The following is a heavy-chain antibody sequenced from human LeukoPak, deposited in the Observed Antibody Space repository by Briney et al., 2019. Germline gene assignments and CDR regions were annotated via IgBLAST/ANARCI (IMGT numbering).Heavy chain of an antibody. D-gene: IGHD3-10*01. Sequence: GGSLRLSCAASGFTFVDYAMHWVRQAPGKGLEWVSGISWNSGSIGYADSVKGRFTISRDNAKNSLYLQMNSLRAEDTALYYCAKWSYYYGSGSYPFVPWGQGTLVTVSS. J-gene: IGHJ5*02. CDR1: GFTFVDYA. CDR2: ISWNSGSI. CDR3: AKWSYYYGSGSYPFVP. V-gene: IGHV3-9*01.